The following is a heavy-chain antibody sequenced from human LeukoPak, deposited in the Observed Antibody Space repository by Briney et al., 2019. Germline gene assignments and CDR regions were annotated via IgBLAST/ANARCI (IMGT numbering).Heavy chain of an antibody. CDR3: ARVRALPPAPYFDY. Sequence: SETLSLTCTVSGGSISSSSYYWSWIRQPPGKGLEWIGEINHSGSTNYNPSLKSRVTISVDTSKNQFSLKLSSVTAADTAVYYCARVRALPPAPYFDYWGQGTLVTVSS. J-gene: IGHJ4*02. CDR2: INHSGST. V-gene: IGHV4-39*07. CDR1: GGSISSSSYY.